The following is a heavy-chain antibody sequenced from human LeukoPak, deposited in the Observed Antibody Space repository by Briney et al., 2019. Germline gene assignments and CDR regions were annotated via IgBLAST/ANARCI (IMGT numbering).Heavy chain of an antibody. CDR1: GGSFSGYY. CDR2: INHSGST. V-gene: IGHV4-34*01. CDR3: ARRGSYGDYVRYYYGMDV. Sequence: SETLSLTCAVYGGSFSGYYWSWIRQPPGKGLEWIGEINHSGSTNYNPSLKSRVTISVDTSKNQFSLKLSSVTAADTAVYYCARRGSYGDYVRYYYGMDVWGQGTTVTVSS. D-gene: IGHD4-17*01. J-gene: IGHJ6*02.